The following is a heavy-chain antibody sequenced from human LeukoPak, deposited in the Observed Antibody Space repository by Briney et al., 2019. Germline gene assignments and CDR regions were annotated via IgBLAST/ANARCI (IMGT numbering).Heavy chain of an antibody. CDR2: ISVNGDT. Sequence: PGGSLRLSCAAPDSSFSSHGMRWVRQAPGRGLEWVAGISVNGDTFHIDSVRGRFTISRENAKNSLYLQMNSLRVEDTALYYCARNWGNLYFDLWGRGTLVTVSS. CDR1: DSSFSSHG. CDR3: ARNWGNLYFDL. V-gene: IGHV3-13*01. J-gene: IGHJ2*01. D-gene: IGHD3-16*01.